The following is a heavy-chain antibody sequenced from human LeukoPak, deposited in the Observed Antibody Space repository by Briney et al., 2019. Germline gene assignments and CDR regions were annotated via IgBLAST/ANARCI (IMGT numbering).Heavy chain of an antibody. D-gene: IGHD6-19*01. CDR3: ARGGSGWYTYNWFDP. Sequence: SVKVSCKASGGTFSSYAISWVRQAPGQGLEWMGRVIPIFGTANYAQKFQGRVTITTDESTSTAYMELSSLRSEDTAVYYCARGGSGWYTYNWFDPWGQGTLVTVSS. CDR1: GGTFSSYA. CDR2: VIPIFGTA. J-gene: IGHJ5*02. V-gene: IGHV1-69*05.